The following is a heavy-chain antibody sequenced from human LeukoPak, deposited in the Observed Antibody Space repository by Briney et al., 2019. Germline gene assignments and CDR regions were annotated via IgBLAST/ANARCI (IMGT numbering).Heavy chain of an antibody. CDR3: AKESPYSSSWYPNQYYFDY. J-gene: IGHJ4*02. CDR1: GFTFSDYY. CDR2: ISSSGSTI. V-gene: IGHV3-11*04. D-gene: IGHD6-13*01. Sequence: GGSLRLSCAASGFTFSDYYMSWIRQAPGKGLEWVSYISSSGSTIYYADSVKGRFTISRDNAKNTLYLQMNSLRAEDTAVYYCAKESPYSSSWYPNQYYFDYWGQGTLVTVSS.